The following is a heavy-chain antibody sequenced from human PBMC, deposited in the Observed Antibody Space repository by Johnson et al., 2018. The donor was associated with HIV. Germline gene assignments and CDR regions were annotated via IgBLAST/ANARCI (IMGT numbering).Heavy chain of an antibody. CDR2: ISYDGSNK. CDR1: GFTFSSYA. Sequence: VESGGGVVQPGRSLRLSCAASGFTFSSYAMHWVRQAPGKGLDWVAVISYDGSNKYYADSVKGRFTISRDNSKNTLYLQMNSLRAEDTAVYYCARCYDSNAYNYVGAFDIWGQGTMVTVSS. CDR3: ARCYDSNAYNYVGAFDI. V-gene: IGHV3-30*04. D-gene: IGHD3-22*01. J-gene: IGHJ3*02.